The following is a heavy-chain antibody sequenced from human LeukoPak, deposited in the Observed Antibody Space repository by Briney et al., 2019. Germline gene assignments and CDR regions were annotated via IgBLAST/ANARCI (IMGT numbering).Heavy chain of an antibody. CDR2: ISSSSSTI. D-gene: IGHD3-3*01. J-gene: IGHJ4*02. V-gene: IGHV3-48*01. CDR3: ARELSYYDFWSGYYDPSPYFDY. Sequence: GGSLRLSCAASGFTFSSYSMNWVRQAPGKGLEWVSYISSSSSTIYYADSVKGRFTISRDNAKNSLYLQMNSLRAEDTAVYYCARELSYYDFWSGYYDPSPYFDYWGQGTLATVSS. CDR1: GFTFSSYS.